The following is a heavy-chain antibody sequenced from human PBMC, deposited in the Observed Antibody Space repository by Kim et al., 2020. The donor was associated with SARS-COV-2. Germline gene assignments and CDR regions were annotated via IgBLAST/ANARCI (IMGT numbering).Heavy chain of an antibody. CDR1: GGSVSSSRYY. J-gene: IGHJ4*02. V-gene: IGHV4-39*01. D-gene: IGHD6-19*01. Sequence: SETLSLTCTVSGGSVSSSRYYWGWIRQSPGKGLEWIGSITYDGKTSYNPSLKSRLTVSVDPSMTQFSLNLTSLTAADTAVYYCARSGWWVQLYFDHWGQG. CDR3: ARSGWWVQLYFDH. CDR2: ITYDGKT.